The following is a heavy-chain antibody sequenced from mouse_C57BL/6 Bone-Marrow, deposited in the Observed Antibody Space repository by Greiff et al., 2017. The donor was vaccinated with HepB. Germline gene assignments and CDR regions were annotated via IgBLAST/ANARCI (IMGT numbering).Heavy chain of an antibody. CDR3: ARDRGYSFAY. V-gene: IGHV3-6*01. CDR1: GYSITSGYY. D-gene: IGHD2-3*01. J-gene: IGHJ3*01. Sequence: EVKLEESGPGLVKPSQSLSLTCSVTGYSITSGYYWNWIRQFPGNKLEWMGYISYDGSNNYNPSLKNRISITRDTSKNQFFLKLNSVTTEDTATYYCARDRGYSFAYWGQGTLVTVSA. CDR2: ISYDGSN.